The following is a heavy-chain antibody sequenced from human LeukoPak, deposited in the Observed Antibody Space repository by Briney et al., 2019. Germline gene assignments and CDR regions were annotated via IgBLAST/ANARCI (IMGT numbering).Heavy chain of an antibody. J-gene: IGHJ6*03. CDR1: GYTFTGYY. V-gene: IGHV1-2*02. CDR2: INPNSGGT. Sequence: GASVKVSCKASGYTFTGYYMHWVRQAPGQALEWMGWINPNSGGTHYAQTFQGRVTMTRDPSISTAYMELSTLRSDDPAVYYCARAYYDILTGSRAQISYHYYMDVWGKGTTVTISS. CDR3: ARAYYDILTGSRAQISYHYYMDV. D-gene: IGHD3-9*01.